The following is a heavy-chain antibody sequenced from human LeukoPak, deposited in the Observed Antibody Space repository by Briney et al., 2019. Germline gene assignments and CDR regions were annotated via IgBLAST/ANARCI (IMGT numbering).Heavy chain of an antibody. D-gene: IGHD3-22*01. CDR1: GFTFGNTW. Sequence: GGSLRLSCAASGFTFGNTWMSWVRQAPGKGLEWVGRIKRKTDGGTTDYAAPVKGRFTISRDDSQKTLYLQMSSLKTEDTAVYYCARGAGDDTSGSRMKGAFDYWGQGTLVTVSS. CDR3: ARGAGDDTSGSRMKGAFDY. CDR2: IKRKTDGGTT. V-gene: IGHV3-15*01. J-gene: IGHJ4*02.